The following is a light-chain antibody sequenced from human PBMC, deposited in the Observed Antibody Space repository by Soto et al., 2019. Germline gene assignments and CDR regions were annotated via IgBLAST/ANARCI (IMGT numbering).Light chain of an antibody. CDR3: CSYTSSSTPWV. Sequence: QSALTQPASVSVSPGQSITISCTGTSSDVGGYNYVSWYQQHPGKAPNLMIYDVSDRPSGISNRFYASKSGNTASLTISRLQAEDEADYYCCSYTSSSTPWVFGTGTKVTVL. CDR2: DVS. V-gene: IGLV2-14*03. CDR1: SSDVGGYNY. J-gene: IGLJ1*01.